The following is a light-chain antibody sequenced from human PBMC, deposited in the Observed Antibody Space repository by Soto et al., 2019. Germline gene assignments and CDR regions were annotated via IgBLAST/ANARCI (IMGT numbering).Light chain of an antibody. Sequence: DIQITQSPSSLSASVGYRVNITCRSSQSISSYLNWYQQKPGKAPKLLIYAASSLQSGVPSRFSGSGSGTDFTLTISSLQTEDFATYYCKQSYSTPLTFGGGTKVDIK. CDR1: QSISSY. V-gene: IGKV1-39*01. J-gene: IGKJ4*01. CDR2: AAS. CDR3: KQSYSTPLT.